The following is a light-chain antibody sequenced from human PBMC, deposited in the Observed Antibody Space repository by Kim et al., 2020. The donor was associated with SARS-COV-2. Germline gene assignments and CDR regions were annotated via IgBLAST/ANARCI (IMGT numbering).Light chain of an antibody. J-gene: IGLJ2*01. CDR1: GRDGGSSTT. V-gene: IGLV2-8*01. CDR3: SSYGGRNNVV. Sequence: SVTTSCSGTGRDGGSSTTFSCYQHRPGQSPKLIIYEVNKRPSGVPDRFSGSKSGNTASLIVSGLQAEDESDYYCSSYGGRNNVVFGGGTQLTVL. CDR2: EVN.